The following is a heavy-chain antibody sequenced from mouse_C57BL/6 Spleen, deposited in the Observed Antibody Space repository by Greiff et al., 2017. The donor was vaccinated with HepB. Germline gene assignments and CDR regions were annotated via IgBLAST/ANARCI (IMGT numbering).Heavy chain of an antibody. CDR1: GYTFTSYW. V-gene: IGHV1-61*01. D-gene: IGHD1-1*01. CDR3: ARPFYYGSGCAY. J-gene: IGHJ3*01. CDR2: IYPSDSET. Sequence: QVQLQQPGAELVRPGSSVKLSCKASGYTFTSYWMDWVKQRPGQGLEWIGNIYPSDSETHYNQKFKDKATLTVDKSSSTAYMQLSSLTSEDSAVYYCARPFYYGSGCAYWGQGTLVTVSA.